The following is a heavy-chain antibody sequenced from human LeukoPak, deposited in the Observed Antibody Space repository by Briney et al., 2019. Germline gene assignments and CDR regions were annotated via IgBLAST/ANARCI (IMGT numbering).Heavy chain of an antibody. CDR3: ARAKDNSGRDGFDI. J-gene: IGHJ3*02. CDR1: GFTFSTYG. Sequence: PGRSLRLSCAASGFTFSTYGIHWVRQAPGKGLEWVAVIWYDGSNKYYSDSVKGRFTISRDNSKNTLYLQVNSLRAEDTAVYYCARAKDNSGRDGFDIWAQGTMVTVSS. CDR2: IWYDGSNK. V-gene: IGHV3-33*01. D-gene: IGHD6-19*01.